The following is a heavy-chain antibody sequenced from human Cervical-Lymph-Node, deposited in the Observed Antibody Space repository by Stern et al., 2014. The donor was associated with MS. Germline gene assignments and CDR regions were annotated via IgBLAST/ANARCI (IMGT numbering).Heavy chain of an antibody. V-gene: IGHV3-33*01. J-gene: IGHJ6*02. CDR3: AREGDGGLASYFGTDV. Sequence: QVQLVQSGGGVVQPGTSLRVSCVASGFTFSRYGMHWVRQAPGKGLEWVAVIWYDGNSKYYADSVRGRFTTSRDNSKNTMYLQMNRLSAVDTAVYYCAREGDGGLASYFGTDVWGQGTTVTVSS. CDR2: IWYDGNSK. CDR1: GFTFSRYG. D-gene: IGHD3-16*01.